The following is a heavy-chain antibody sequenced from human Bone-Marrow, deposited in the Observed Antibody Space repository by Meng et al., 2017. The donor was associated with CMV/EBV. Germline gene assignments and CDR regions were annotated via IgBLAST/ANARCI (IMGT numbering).Heavy chain of an antibody. V-gene: IGHV4-59*01. CDR3: TRSPRSSSSLFDY. Sequence: SETLSLTCTVSGGSISSYYWSWIRQPPGKGLEWIGYIYYSGSTNYNSSLKGRVTISVDTSKNQFSLKLTSVTAADTAVYYCTRSPRSSSSLFDYWGQGTLVAVSS. CDR1: GGSISSYY. D-gene: IGHD6-6*01. CDR2: IYYSGST. J-gene: IGHJ4*02.